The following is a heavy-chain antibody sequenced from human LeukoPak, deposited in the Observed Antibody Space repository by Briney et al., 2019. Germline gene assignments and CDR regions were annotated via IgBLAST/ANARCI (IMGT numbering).Heavy chain of an antibody. J-gene: IGHJ4*02. CDR2: INPNSGGT. D-gene: IGHD3-22*01. Sequence: ASVKVSCEASGYTFIGYYMHWVRQAPGQGLEWMGWINPNSGGTNYAQKFQGRVTMTRDTSISTAYMELSRLRSDDTAVYYCARDRSDSSGYYYPYFDYWGQGTLVTVSS. CDR1: GYTFIGYY. CDR3: ARDRSDSSGYYYPYFDY. V-gene: IGHV1-2*02.